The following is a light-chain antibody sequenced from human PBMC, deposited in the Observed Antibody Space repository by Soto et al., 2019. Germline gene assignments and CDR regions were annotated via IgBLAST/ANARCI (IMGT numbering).Light chain of an antibody. V-gene: IGLV1-51*01. CDR3: GTWDSTLSAGGV. CDR2: DNN. Sequence: QSVLTQPPSVSAAPGQKVTISCSGSSSSIGNNYVSWYQQLPGTAPKLLIYDNNQRPSGIPDRFSGSKSGTSATLAITGLQTGDEADYYCGTWDSTLSAGGVFGGGTQLTVL. J-gene: IGLJ7*01. CDR1: SSSIGNNY.